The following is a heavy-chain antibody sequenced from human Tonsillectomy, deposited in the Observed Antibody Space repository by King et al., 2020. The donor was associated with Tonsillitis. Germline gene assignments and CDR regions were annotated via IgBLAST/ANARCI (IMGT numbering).Heavy chain of an antibody. CDR1: GGTFSSYA. CDR3: AGSSRLHEGVYDILTGYLF. Sequence: QLVQSGAEVKKPGSSVKVSCKASGGTFSSYAISWVRQAPGQGLEWMGGIIPIFGTANYAQKFQGRVTITADESTSTAYMELSSLRSEDTAVYYCAGSSRLHEGVYDILTGYLFWGQGTLVTVSS. V-gene: IGHV1-69*12. J-gene: IGHJ4*02. D-gene: IGHD3-9*01. CDR2: IIPIFGTA.